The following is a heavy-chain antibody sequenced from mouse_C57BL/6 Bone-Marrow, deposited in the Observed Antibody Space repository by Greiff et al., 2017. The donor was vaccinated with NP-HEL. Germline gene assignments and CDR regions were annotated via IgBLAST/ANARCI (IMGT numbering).Heavy chain of an antibody. Sequence: QVQLKESGPGLVAPSQSLSITCTVSGFSFTSYAISWVRQPPGKGLEWLGVIWTGGGTNYNSALKSRLSISKDNSKSHVFLKMNSLQTDDTARYYCAIIYYYGSSYDDFDYWGQGTTLTVSS. J-gene: IGHJ2*01. D-gene: IGHD1-1*01. V-gene: IGHV2-9-1*01. CDR1: GFSFTSYA. CDR2: IWTGGGT. CDR3: AIIYYYGSSYDDFDY.